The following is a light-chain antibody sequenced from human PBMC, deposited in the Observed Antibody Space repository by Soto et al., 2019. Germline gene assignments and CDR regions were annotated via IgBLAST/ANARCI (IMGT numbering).Light chain of an antibody. CDR2: AAS. CDR1: QSVSSN. V-gene: IGKV3-15*01. CDR3: QQNNNWPPIT. J-gene: IGKJ5*01. Sequence: VMTQAPATLSVSPGERATLSCRASQSVSSNLAWYQQKPGQAPRLLIYAASTRATGVPARFSGSGSGTEFTLTISSLQSEDFAVYYCQQNNNWPPITFGQGNDWRL.